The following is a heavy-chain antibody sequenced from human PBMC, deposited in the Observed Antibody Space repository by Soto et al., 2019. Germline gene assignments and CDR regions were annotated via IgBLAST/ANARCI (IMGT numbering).Heavy chain of an antibody. V-gene: IGHV1-58*02. D-gene: IGHD2-21*02. CDR1: GFTFTSSA. J-gene: IGHJ4*02. Sequence: SVKVSCKASGFTFTSSAMQWVRQARGQRLEWIGWIVVGSGNTNYAQKFQERVTITRDMSTSTAYMELSSLRSEDTAVYYCAWSIVVVTALDYWGQGTLVTVSS. CDR2: IVVGSGNT. CDR3: AWSIVVVTALDY.